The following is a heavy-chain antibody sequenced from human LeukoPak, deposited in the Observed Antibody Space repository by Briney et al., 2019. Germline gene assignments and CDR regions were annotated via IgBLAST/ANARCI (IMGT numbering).Heavy chain of an antibody. Sequence: SETLSLTCTVSGGSISSYYWSWIRQPAGKGLEWIGRIFTSGSTDYNPSLKSRVTMSVDTSKNQFSLKLTSVTAADTAVYYCSRLPHGSPADYWGQGTLVTVSS. CDR1: GGSISSYY. V-gene: IGHV4-4*07. CDR2: IFTSGST. J-gene: IGHJ4*02. CDR3: SRLPHGSPADY.